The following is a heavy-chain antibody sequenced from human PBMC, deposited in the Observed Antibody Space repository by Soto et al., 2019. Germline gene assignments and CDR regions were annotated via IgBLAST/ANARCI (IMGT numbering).Heavy chain of an antibody. CDR3: ARVQQLAGYYYYYYGMDV. V-gene: IGHV6-1*01. J-gene: IGHJ6*02. CDR2: TYYRSKWYN. CDR1: GDSVSSNSAA. D-gene: IGHD6-13*01. Sequence: SQTLSLTCAISGDSVSSNSAAWNWIRQSPSRGLEWLGRTYYRSKWYNDYAVSVKSRITINPDTSKNQFSLQLNSVTPEDTAVYYCARVQQLAGYYYYYYGMDVWGQGTTFTVSS.